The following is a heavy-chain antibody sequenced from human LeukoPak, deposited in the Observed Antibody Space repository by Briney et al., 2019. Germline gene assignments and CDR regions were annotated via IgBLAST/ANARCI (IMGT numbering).Heavy chain of an antibody. D-gene: IGHD5-12*01. CDR1: GFTFSSYG. V-gene: IGHV3-33*01. CDR3: ARDMTYSGYDLDY. Sequence: GGSLRLSCAASGFTFSSYGMHWVRLAPGKGLEWVAVIWYDGSNKYYADSVKGRFTISRDNSKNTLYLQMNSLGAEDTAVYYCARDMTYSGYDLDYWGQGTLVTVSS. J-gene: IGHJ4*02. CDR2: IWYDGSNK.